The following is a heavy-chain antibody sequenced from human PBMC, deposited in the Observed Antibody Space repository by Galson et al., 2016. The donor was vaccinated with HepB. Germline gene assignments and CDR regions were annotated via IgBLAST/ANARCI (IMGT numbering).Heavy chain of an antibody. CDR1: GGTLSRNT. D-gene: IGHD5-18*01. V-gene: IGHV1-69*13. Sequence: SVKVSCKASGGTLSRNTISWMRQAPGQGLEWMGGSTPIFGTANYAQKFQGRVTITVDESTRTAYMELTSLTSEDTAVYYCARDPQTEAGYSYRRYHYYYGMDVWGQGTTVTVSS. J-gene: IGHJ6*02. CDR2: STPIFGTA. CDR3: ARDPQTEAGYSYRRYHYYYGMDV.